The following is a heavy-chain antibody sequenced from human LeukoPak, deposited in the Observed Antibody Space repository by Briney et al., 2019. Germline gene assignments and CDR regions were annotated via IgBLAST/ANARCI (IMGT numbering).Heavy chain of an antibody. D-gene: IGHD3-16*02. CDR3: ARNDYVWGSYRPYYFDY. CDR1: GGSFSGYY. Sequence: SETLSLTCAVYGGSFSGYYWSWIRQPPGKGLEWIGEINHSGSTNYNPSLKSRVAISVDTSKNQFSLKLSSVTAADTAVYYCARNDYVWGSYRPYYFDYWGQGTLVTVSS. V-gene: IGHV4-34*01. CDR2: INHSGST. J-gene: IGHJ4*02.